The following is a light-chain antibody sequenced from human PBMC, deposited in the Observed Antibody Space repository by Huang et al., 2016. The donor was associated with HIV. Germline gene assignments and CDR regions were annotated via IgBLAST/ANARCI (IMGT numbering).Light chain of an antibody. CDR2: GSS. Sequence: ENLMTQSPSTLSVSPGESATLSCRASQSVFKNLAWYQQKPGQAHKLLIYGSSTRAAGIPPRFSGSGSGTDFTLTISSLQSEDFAVYYCQQYNTSPRTFGQGTKVEV. CDR3: QQYNTSPRT. CDR1: QSVFKN. V-gene: IGKV3-15*01. J-gene: IGKJ1*01.